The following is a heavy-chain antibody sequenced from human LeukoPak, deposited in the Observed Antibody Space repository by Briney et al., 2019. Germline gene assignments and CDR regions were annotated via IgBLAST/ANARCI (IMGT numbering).Heavy chain of an antibody. CDR1: GFTFSSYG. J-gene: IGHJ4*02. V-gene: IGHV3-74*01. D-gene: IGHD6-13*01. Sequence: PGGSLRLSCAASGFTFSSYGMHWVRQAPGKGLVWVSRIRTDGLETSYADSVKGRFTVSRDNAKNTLYLQMNSLRAEDTAVYYCAKDAAAGNHFTRFDYWGQGTLVTVSS. CDR2: IRTDGLET. CDR3: AKDAAAGNHFTRFDY.